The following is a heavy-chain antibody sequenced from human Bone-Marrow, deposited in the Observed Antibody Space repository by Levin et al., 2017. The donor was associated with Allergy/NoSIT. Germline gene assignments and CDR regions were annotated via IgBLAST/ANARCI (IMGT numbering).Heavy chain of an antibody. D-gene: IGHD7-27*01. CDR3: ATRYIIRLGNYFDY. Sequence: SETLSLTCTVSGGSISSSSYYWGWIRQPPGKGLEWIGSIYYSGSTYYNPSLKSRVTISVDTSKNQFSLKLSSVTAADTAVYYCATRYIIRLGNYFDYWGQGTLVTVSS. V-gene: IGHV4-39*01. CDR1: GGSISSSSYY. J-gene: IGHJ4*02. CDR2: IYYSGST.